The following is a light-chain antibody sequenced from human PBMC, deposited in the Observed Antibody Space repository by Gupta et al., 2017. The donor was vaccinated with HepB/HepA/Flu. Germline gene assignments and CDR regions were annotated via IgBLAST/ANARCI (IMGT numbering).Light chain of an antibody. V-gene: IGKV1-12*01. CDR2: DTF. CDR1: QRVDTW. Sequence: DIQLTQSPAAVSASVGQSVTITCRASQRVDTWLAWYQHKPGKAPKLLIYDTFSLKSGAPSRFSGSGSGTCFSLTISNQQPEDSATYFCQQAKRLPVTFGRGTRVEI. J-gene: IGKJ4*01. CDR3: QQAKRLPVT.